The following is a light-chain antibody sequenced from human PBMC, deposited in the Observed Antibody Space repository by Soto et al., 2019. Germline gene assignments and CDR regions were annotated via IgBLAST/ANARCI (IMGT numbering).Light chain of an antibody. CDR1: SSDVGGYNF. J-gene: IGLJ2*01. V-gene: IGLV2-11*01. CDR2: DVS. CDR3: CSYAGSYTYVV. Sequence: QSALTQPRSVSGSPGQSVTISCTGTSSDVGGYNFVSWYQQDPGKAPKLMIYDVSKRPSGVPDRFSASKSGNTASLTISGLQAEDEADYYCCSYAGSYTYVVFGGGTKVTVL.